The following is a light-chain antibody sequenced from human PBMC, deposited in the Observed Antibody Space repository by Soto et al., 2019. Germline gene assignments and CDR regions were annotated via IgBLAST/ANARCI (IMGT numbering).Light chain of an antibody. J-gene: IGLJ3*02. V-gene: IGLV6-57*04. CDR1: SRNIASNY. CDR3: QSYDRSNWV. CDR2: EDN. Sequence: NFMLTQPHTVSKSTGNTVTISCTRSSRNIASNYVQWYQQRPGSAPTTVIYEDNQRPSGVPDRFSGSIDSSSNSASLTISGLKTEDEADFYCQSYDRSNWVFGGGTRLTV.